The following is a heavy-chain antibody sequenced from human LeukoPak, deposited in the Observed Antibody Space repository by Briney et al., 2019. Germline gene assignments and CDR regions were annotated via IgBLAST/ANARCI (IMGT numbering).Heavy chain of an antibody. J-gene: IGHJ1*01. V-gene: IGHV3-21*01. Sequence: GGSLRLSCGASEFTFSNYVMTWVRQVPGKGLEWVSSIDFTSRYIYNADSVKGRFTTSRDNAKNSLDLQMNSLRAEDTAVYYCAKGYSSSSTEYFQHWGQGTLVTVSS. D-gene: IGHD6-6*01. CDR1: EFTFSNYV. CDR3: AKGYSSSSTEYFQH. CDR2: IDFTSRYI.